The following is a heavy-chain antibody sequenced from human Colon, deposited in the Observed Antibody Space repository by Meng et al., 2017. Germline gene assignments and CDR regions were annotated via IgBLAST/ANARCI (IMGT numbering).Heavy chain of an antibody. D-gene: IGHD3-10*01. CDR2: VTPKSGST. V-gene: IGHV1-8*02. CDR1: GYTFTAYD. Sequence: QVRLVHSAAEVKKPGASVKVSCKASGYTFTAYDISWVRQATGQGPEWLGWVTPKSGSTVYAPKFQGRVTMTRNTSISTAYLELTNLRSEDTAMYYCATIRGFLYGYSDDWGQGTLVTVSS. CDR3: ATIRGFLYGYSDD. J-gene: IGHJ4*02.